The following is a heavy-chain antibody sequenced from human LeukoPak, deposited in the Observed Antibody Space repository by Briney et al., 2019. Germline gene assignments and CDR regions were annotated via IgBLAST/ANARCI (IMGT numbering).Heavy chain of an antibody. CDR1: GDSISSYY. Sequence: SETLSLTCTVSGDSISSYYWSWIRQPPGKGLEWIGYIYYSGSTYYNPSLKSRVTISVDTSKNQFSLKLSSVTAADTAVYYCARSPDFWSGTLDYWGQGTLVTVSS. J-gene: IGHJ4*02. D-gene: IGHD3-3*01. CDR2: IYYSGST. CDR3: ARSPDFWSGTLDY. V-gene: IGHV4-59*04.